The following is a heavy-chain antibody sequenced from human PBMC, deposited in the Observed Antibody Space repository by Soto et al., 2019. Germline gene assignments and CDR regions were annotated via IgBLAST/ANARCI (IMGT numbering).Heavy chain of an antibody. Sequence: GGSLRLSCAASGFTFSSYWMHWVRQAPGKGLVWVSRINSDGSSTSYADSVKGRFTISRDNAKNTLYLQMNSLRAEDTAVYYCAKDLHIVMDTAISAFDYWCQGDVVTISS. CDR1: GFTFSSYW. J-gene: IGHJ4*02. CDR3: AKDLHIVMDTAISAFDY. V-gene: IGHV3-74*01. D-gene: IGHD2-21*01. CDR2: INSDGSST.